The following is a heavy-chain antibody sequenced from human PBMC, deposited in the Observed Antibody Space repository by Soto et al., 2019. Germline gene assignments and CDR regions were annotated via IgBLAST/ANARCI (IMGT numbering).Heavy chain of an antibody. J-gene: IGHJ6*02. V-gene: IGHV1-2*02. CDR1: GYTFTGYY. CDR2: INPYTGGT. D-gene: IGHD2-21*02. Sequence: ASVKVSCKASGYTFTGYYVLWVRQAPGQGPECMGVINPYTGGTNYAQKFQGRVTMTRDTSISTAYMELSKLISDDTAGYYCATQFHHCGGDCYRGPYFGMDVWGQGTTVTVSS. CDR3: ATQFHHCGGDCYRGPYFGMDV.